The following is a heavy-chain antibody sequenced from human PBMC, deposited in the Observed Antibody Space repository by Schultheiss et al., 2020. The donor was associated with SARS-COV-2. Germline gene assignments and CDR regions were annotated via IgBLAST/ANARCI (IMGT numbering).Heavy chain of an antibody. V-gene: IGHV3-11*01. CDR2: ISSSGSTI. D-gene: IGHD2-15*01. CDR1: GFTFSNYA. CDR3: ARDQVAVVAATPGY. Sequence: GGSLRLSCAASGFTFSNYAMSWVRQTPGKGLEWVSYISSSGSTIYYADSVNGRFTITSDNAKNSMYLQMNSLRADDTAVYYCARDQVAVVAATPGYWGQGSLVTVSS. J-gene: IGHJ4*02.